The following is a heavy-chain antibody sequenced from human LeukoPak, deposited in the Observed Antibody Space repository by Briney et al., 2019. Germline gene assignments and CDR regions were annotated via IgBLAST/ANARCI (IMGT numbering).Heavy chain of an antibody. CDR2: INPSGGST. J-gene: IGHJ3*02. V-gene: IGHV1-46*01. CDR1: GYTFTSYY. Sequence: ASVKVSCKASGYTFTSYYMHWVRQAPGQGLEWMGIINPSGGSTSYAQKFQGRVAMTRDTSTSTVYMELSSLRSEDTAVYYCARGRDPDGYTDAFDIWGQGTMVTVSS. D-gene: IGHD5-24*01. CDR3: ARGRDPDGYTDAFDI.